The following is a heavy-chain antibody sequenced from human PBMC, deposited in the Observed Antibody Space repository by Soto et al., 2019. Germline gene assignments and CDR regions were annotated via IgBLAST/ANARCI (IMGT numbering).Heavy chain of an antibody. D-gene: IGHD5-18*01. J-gene: IGHJ5*02. V-gene: IGHV4-30-4*01. CDR1: GGSISSGDYY. Sequence: KPSETLSLTCTVSGGSISSGDYYWSWIRQPPGKGLEWIGYIYYSGSTYYNPSLKSRVTISVDTSKNQFSLKLSSVTAADTAVYYCASQRGYSYGLPAEWFDPWGQGTLVTVSS. CDR2: IYYSGST. CDR3: ASQRGYSYGLPAEWFDP.